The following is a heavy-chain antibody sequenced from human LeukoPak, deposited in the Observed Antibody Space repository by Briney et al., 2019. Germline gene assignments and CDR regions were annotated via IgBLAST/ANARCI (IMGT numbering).Heavy chain of an antibody. CDR3: ARVGAEYYYYMDV. CDR2: ISSSSSTI. J-gene: IGHJ6*03. Sequence: QPGGSLRLSCAASGFTFSSYAMHWVRQAPGKGLEWVSYISSSSSTIYYADSVKGRFTISRDNAKNSLFLQMNSLRAEDTAVYYCARVGAEYYYYMDVWGKGTTVTISS. V-gene: IGHV3-48*01. CDR1: GFTFSSYA.